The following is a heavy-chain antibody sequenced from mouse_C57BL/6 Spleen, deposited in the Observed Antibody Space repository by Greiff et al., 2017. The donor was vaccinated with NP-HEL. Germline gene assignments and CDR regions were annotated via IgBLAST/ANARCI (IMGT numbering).Heavy chain of an antibody. CDR2: IYPGDGDT. Sequence: VRLQQSGPELVKPGASVKISCKASGYAFSSSWMNWVKQRPGKGLEWIGRIYPGDGDTNYNGKFKGKATLTAAKSSSTAYMQRSSLTSEDSAVYCCAREERITTVVDYWGQGTTLTVSS. D-gene: IGHD1-1*01. CDR1: GYAFSSSW. J-gene: IGHJ2*01. CDR3: AREERITTVVDY. V-gene: IGHV1-82*01.